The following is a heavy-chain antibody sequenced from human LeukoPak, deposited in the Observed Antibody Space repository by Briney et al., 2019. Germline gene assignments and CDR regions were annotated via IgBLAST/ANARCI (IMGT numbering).Heavy chain of an antibody. J-gene: IGHJ6*02. D-gene: IGHD5-18*01. CDR1: GGSFSGYY. CDR3: ARIPTLGYSYRNYYYYYGMDV. CDR2: INHNGST. Sequence: SDTLSLTCAVYGGSFSGYYWSWIRQPPGKGLEWIGEINHNGSTNYNPSLKGRVTISVDTSKNPFSLKLSSVTAADTAVYYCARIPTLGYSYRNYYYYYGMDVWGQGTTVTVSS. V-gene: IGHV4-34*01.